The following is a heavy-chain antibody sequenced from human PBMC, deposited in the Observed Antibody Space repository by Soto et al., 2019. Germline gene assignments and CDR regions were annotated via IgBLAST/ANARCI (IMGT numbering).Heavy chain of an antibody. Sequence: SVKVSCKASGGTFSSYTISWVRQAPGQGLEWMGRIIPILGIANYAQKFQGRVTITADKSTSTAYMELSSLRSEDTAVYYCARDRVLGEILKQPQFDYWGQGTLVTVSS. CDR1: GGTFSSYT. V-gene: IGHV1-69*04. D-gene: IGHD3-10*01. CDR2: IIPILGIA. J-gene: IGHJ4*02. CDR3: ARDRVLGEILKQPQFDY.